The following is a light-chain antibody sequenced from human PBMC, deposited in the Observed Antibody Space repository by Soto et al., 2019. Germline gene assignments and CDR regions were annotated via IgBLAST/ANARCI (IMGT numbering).Light chain of an antibody. V-gene: IGKV3-11*01. CDR1: QSVTND. CDR2: DAS. J-gene: IGKJ2*01. CDR3: QQRDDLYT. Sequence: EIVLTQSPATLSLSPGERATLSCRASQSVTNDVAWYQQKPGQAPRLLLYDASNTATGIPARFSGSGSGTDFTLTISRQDAEDFVVYYCQQRDDLYTFGQGTKLDIK.